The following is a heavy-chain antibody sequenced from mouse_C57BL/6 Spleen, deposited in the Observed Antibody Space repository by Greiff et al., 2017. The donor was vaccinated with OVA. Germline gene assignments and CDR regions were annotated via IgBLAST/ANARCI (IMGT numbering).Heavy chain of an antibody. CDR2: INPNNGGT. J-gene: IGHJ2*01. D-gene: IGHD1-1*01. V-gene: IGHV1-18*01. CDR1: GYTFTDYN. CDR3: ARLLRYYFDD. Sequence: VQLKESGPELVKPGASVKIPCKASGYTFTDYNMDWVKQSHGKSLEWIGDINPNNGGTIYNQKFKGKATLTVDKSSSTAYMELRSLTSEDTAVYYCARLLRYYFDDWGQGTTLTVSS.